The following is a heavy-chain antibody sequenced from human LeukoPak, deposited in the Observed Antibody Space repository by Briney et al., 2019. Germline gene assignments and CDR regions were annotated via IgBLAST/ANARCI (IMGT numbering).Heavy chain of an antibody. V-gene: IGHV1-18*01. D-gene: IGHD1-26*01. CDR2: ISAYNGNR. CDR1: GYTFTSYG. Sequence: ASVKVSCKASGYTFTSYGISWVRQAPGQGLEWMGWISAYNGNRNYAQKLQGRVTMTTDTSTSTAYMELRSLRSDDTAVYYCARDMDRYSGRWFFDYWGQGTLVTVSS. J-gene: IGHJ4*02. CDR3: ARDMDRYSGRWFFDY.